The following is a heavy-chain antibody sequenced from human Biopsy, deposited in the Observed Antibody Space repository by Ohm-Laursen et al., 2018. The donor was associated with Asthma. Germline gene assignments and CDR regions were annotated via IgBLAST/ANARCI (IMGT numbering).Heavy chain of an antibody. Sequence: SLRLSCAASGFSFSNYGMHCVRHAPGQGLDWGPDISFDGSNKDFADSVKGRFTISRDNSKNTMYLEMNSLRAEDTAVVYCPKGVFPGWELRRGPDSWGQGTLVTVSS. CDR1: GFSFSNYG. D-gene: IGHD1-26*01. CDR3: PKGVFPGWELRRGPDS. CDR2: ISFDGSNK. J-gene: IGHJ4*02. V-gene: IGHV3-30*18.